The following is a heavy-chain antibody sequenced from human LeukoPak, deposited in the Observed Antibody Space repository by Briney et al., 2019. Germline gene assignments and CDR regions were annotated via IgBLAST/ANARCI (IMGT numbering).Heavy chain of an antibody. D-gene: IGHD6-13*01. J-gene: IGHJ3*02. CDR3: ARSGSSCDDAFDI. Sequence: SETLSLTCTVSGGSISSYYWSWIRQPPGKGLEWIGYIYYSGSTNYNPSLKSRVTISVDTSKNQFSLKLSSVTAADTAVYYCARSGSSCDDAFDIWGQETMVTVSS. V-gene: IGHV4-59*01. CDR2: IYYSGST. CDR1: GGSISSYY.